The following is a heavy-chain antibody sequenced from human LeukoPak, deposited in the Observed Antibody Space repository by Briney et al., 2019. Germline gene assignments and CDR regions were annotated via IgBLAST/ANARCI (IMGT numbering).Heavy chain of an antibody. CDR3: AKDRVGAPPGDWEYLGASNCFDI. Sequence: GASVTVSCTASGYTFNRYGVNWVRQAHGQGLEWMGWIGTYNGNTNLAQKFKGRVTMTTDTATSTAYMELKSLRLDDTAVYYCAKDRVGAPPGDWEYLGASNCFDIWGQGTMVSVSS. CDR1: GYTFNRYG. J-gene: IGHJ3*02. CDR2: IGTYNGNT. V-gene: IGHV1-18*01. D-gene: IGHD3-16*01.